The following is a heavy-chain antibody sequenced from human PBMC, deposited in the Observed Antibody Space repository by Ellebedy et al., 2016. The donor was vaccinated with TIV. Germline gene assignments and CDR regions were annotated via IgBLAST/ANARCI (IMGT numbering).Heavy chain of an antibody. CDR3: TKTFYFD. CDR2: SKNKGNNYAT. CDR1: GFIFSDEH. D-gene: IGHD2/OR15-2a*01. J-gene: IGHJ4*02. Sequence: GESLKIPXATSGFIFSDEHMDWVRQAPGKGLEWVGRSKNKGNNYATQYAASVEGRFTISRDDSTNSLYLQMNSLRTEDTAIYYCTKTFYFDWGQGTLVIVSS. V-gene: IGHV3-72*01.